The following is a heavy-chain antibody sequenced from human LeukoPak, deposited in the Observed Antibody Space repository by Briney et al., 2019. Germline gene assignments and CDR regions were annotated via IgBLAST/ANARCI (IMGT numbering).Heavy chain of an antibody. D-gene: IGHD2/OR15-2a*01. CDR1: GDSITNSNYY. V-gene: IGHV4-61*02. CDR3: ARELSY. Sequence: SQTLSPTCTVSGDSITNSNYYWTWIRQPAGKGLEWIGRIYTSGTTNYNPSLQSRVTISLDTSKNQFSLKLNSVTAADTAVYYCARELSYWGQGTLVTVSS. CDR2: IYTSGTT. J-gene: IGHJ4*02.